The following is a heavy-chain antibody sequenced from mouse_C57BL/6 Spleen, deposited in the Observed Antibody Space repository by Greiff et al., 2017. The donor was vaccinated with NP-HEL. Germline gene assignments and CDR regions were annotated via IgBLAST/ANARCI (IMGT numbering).Heavy chain of an antibody. V-gene: IGHV1-50*01. CDR1: GYTFTSYW. J-gene: IGHJ2*01. CDR2: IDPSDSYT. CDR3: ARELLDY. Sequence: QVQLQQPGAELVKPGASVKLSCKASGYTFTSYWMQWVKQRPGQGLEWIGEIDPSDSYTNYNQKFKGKATLTVDTASSTAYMQLSSLTSEDSAVYYCARELLDYWGQGTTLTVSS.